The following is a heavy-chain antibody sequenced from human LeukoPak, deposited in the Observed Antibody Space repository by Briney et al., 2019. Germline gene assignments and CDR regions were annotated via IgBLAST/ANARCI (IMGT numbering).Heavy chain of an antibody. V-gene: IGHV1-2*06. CDR3: ARTVYYYDSSGYYDY. D-gene: IGHD3-22*01. Sequence: ASVKVSCKASGYTFTSYGISWLRQAPGQGLEWMGRINPNSGGTNYAQKFQGRVTMTRDTSISTAYMELSRLRSDDTAVYYCARTVYYYDSSGYYDYWGQGTLVTVSS. J-gene: IGHJ4*02. CDR2: INPNSGGT. CDR1: GYTFTSYG.